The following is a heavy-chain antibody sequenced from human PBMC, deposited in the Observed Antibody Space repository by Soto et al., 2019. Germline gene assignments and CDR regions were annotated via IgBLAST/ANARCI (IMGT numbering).Heavy chain of an antibody. CDR3: ARDPGDPFYDGSGIDDFDI. J-gene: IGHJ3*02. CDR2: TSHRGT. CDR1: GDSIRSGNW. D-gene: IGHD3-22*01. Sequence: SETLSLTCAVSGDSIRSGNWWSWVRQTPGKGLEWIGETSHRGTNYSPSLKSRVTISVDTSKNQFSLQLNSVTPEDTAVYYCARDPGDPFYDGSGIDDFDIWGTGTMVT. V-gene: IGHV4-4*02.